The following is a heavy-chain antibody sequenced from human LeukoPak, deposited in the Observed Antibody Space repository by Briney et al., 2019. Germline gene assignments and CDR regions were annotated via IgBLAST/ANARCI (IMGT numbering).Heavy chain of an antibody. V-gene: IGHV1-69*06. D-gene: IGHD6-13*01. CDR2: IIPIFGTA. CDR1: GGTFSSYA. J-gene: IGHJ4*02. CDR3: ASEDGYSSSWYYFDY. Sequence: SVKVSCKASGGTFSSYAISWVRQAPGQGLEWLGGIIPIFGTANYAQKFQGRVTITADKSTSTAYMELSSLRSEDTAVYYCASEDGYSSSWYYFDYWGQGTLVTVSS.